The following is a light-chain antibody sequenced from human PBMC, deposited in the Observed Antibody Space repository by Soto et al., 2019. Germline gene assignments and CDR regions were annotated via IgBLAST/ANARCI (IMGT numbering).Light chain of an antibody. CDR3: QQYQRYFLT. CDR2: DAS. Sequence: DIQMTQSPSTLSASVGDRVTITCRASQSISRSLAWYQQKSGKAPKLLIYDASSLESGVPSRFSGSGFGTEFTLTISGLQPDDFATYYCQQYQRYFLTFRPGTTVDMK. V-gene: IGKV1-5*01. J-gene: IGKJ3*01. CDR1: QSISRS.